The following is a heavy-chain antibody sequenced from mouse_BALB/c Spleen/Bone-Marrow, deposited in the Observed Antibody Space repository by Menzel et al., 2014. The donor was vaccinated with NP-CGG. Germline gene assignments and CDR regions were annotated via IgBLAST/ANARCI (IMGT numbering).Heavy chain of an antibody. D-gene: IGHD1-1*01. Sequence: VQLQQSGAELVRPGASVKLSCKASGYTFTNYWMNWVKQRPEQGLEWIGRIDPYDSETHSNQKFKDKAILTVDKSSSTAYMQLSSLTSGDSAVYYCARWGTTVVDYFDVWGAGTTVTVSS. CDR1: GYTFTNYW. J-gene: IGHJ1*02. CDR3: ARWGTTVVDYFDV. V-gene: IGHV1-52*01. CDR2: IDPYDSET.